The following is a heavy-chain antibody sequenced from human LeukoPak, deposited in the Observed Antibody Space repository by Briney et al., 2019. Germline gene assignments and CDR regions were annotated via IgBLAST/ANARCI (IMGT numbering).Heavy chain of an antibody. CDR2: ISSSGSTI. Sequence: GGSLRLSCAASGFTFSSYAMTWVRQAPGKGLEWVSYISSSGSTIYYADSVKGRFTISRDNAKNSLYLQMNSLRAEDTAVYYCARVGGYTTHWFDPWGQGTLVTVSS. J-gene: IGHJ5*02. D-gene: IGHD3-16*02. V-gene: IGHV3-48*04. CDR3: ARVGGYTTHWFDP. CDR1: GFTFSSYA.